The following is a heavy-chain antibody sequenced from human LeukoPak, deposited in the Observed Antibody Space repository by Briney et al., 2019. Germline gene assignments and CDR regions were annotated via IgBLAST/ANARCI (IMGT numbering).Heavy chain of an antibody. CDR1: GGSISSGSYY. V-gene: IGHV4-61*02. CDR3: ARATHNWFDP. J-gene: IGHJ5*02. Sequence: SQTLSLTCTVSGGSISSGSYYWSWIRQPAGKGLEWIGRIYTSGSTNYNPSLKSRVTISVDTSKNQFSLKLSSVTAADTAVYYCARATHNWFDPWGQGTLATVSS. CDR2: IYTSGST.